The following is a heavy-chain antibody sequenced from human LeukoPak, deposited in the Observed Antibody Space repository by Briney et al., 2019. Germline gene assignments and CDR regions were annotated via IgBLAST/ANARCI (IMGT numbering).Heavy chain of an antibody. Sequence: PSETLSLTCAVYGGSFSGYYWSWIRQPPGKGLEWIGEINHSGSTNYNPSLKSRVTISVDTSKNQFSLKLSSVTAADTAVHYCARVYSSGWPNYYYYGMDVWGQGTTVTVSS. CDR2: INHSGST. J-gene: IGHJ6*02. V-gene: IGHV4-34*01. CDR3: ARVYSSGWPNYYYYGMDV. CDR1: GGSFSGYY. D-gene: IGHD6-19*01.